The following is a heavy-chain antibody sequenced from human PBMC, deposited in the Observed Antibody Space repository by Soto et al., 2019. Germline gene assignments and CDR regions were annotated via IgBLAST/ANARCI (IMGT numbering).Heavy chain of an antibody. V-gene: IGHV1-3*01. Sequence: QAHLVPSGAEVKMPGDSVQVSCKASGFVSTNYNFHWVRQAPGQSLECMGRINAANGNTQYSQNFQGRVPFTSDASASTAFMELTNLRFEDKAMYYCATDYGSNLRLWGQGTLVSVST. CDR3: ATDYGSNLRL. J-gene: IGHJ4*02. CDR1: GFVSTNYN. D-gene: IGHD3-10*01. CDR2: INAANGNT.